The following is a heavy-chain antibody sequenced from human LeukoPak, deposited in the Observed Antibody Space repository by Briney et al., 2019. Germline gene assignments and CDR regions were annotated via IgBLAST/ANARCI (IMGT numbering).Heavy chain of an antibody. CDR3: ARDDPSGYYFDY. V-gene: IGHV3-48*02. CDR2: ISSSSSTI. D-gene: IGHD3-22*01. Sequence: GGSLRLSCAASGFTFEINTMNWVRQAPGKGLEWVSYISSSSSTIYYADSVKGRFTISRDNAKNSLYLQMNSLRDEDTAVYYCARDDPSGYYFDYWGQGTLVTVSS. J-gene: IGHJ4*02. CDR1: GFTFEINT.